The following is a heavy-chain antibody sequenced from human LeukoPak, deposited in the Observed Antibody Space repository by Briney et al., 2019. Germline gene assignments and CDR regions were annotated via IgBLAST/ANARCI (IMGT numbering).Heavy chain of an antibody. Sequence: PSETLSLTCTVSGYSISSGYHWSWIRQPPGKGLEWLGYIYYSGSSNYNPSLKSRVTMSADTSKNQFSLKLSSVTAADTAVYYCARVPRSYYYYYYMDVWGKGTTVTVSS. CDR1: GYSISSGYH. CDR2: IYYSGSS. V-gene: IGHV4-61*01. CDR3: ARVPRSYYYYYYMDV. J-gene: IGHJ6*03.